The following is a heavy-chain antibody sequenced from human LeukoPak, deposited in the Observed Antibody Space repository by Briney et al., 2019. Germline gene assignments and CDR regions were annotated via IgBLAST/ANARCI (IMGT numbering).Heavy chain of an antibody. CDR2: FDPEDGET. CDR3: ATDYGDPNDAFDI. CDR1: GYTLTELS. Sequence: ASVKVSCKVSGYTLTELSMHWVRQAPGKGLEWMGGFDPEDGETIYAQKFQGRVAMTEDTSTDTAYMELSSLRSEDTAVYYCATDYGDPNDAFDIWGQGTMVTVSS. J-gene: IGHJ3*02. D-gene: IGHD4-17*01. V-gene: IGHV1-24*01.